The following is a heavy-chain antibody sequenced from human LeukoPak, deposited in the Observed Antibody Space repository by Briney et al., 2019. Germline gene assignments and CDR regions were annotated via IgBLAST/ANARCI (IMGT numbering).Heavy chain of an antibody. CDR2: INPSGGST. D-gene: IGHD1-26*01. J-gene: IGHJ3*02. V-gene: IGHV1-46*01. CDR1: GYTFTSYY. Sequence: ASVKVSCKASGYTFTSYYMHWVRQAPGQGLEWMGIINPSGGSTSYAQKFQGRVTMTRDTSTSTVYMELSSLRSEDTAVYYCARDSGSYGFLGGLDAFDIWGQGTMVTVSS. CDR3: ARDSGSYGFLGGLDAFDI.